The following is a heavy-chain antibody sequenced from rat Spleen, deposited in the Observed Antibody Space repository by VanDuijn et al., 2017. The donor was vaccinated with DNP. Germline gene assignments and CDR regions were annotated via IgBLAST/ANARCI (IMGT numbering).Heavy chain of an antibody. CDR1: GFTFSKEA. J-gene: IGHJ4*01. D-gene: IGHD1-2*01. V-gene: IGHV5-25*01. CDR3: TRDNYSSYMPYYYAMDA. CDR2: ISVGGGNT. Sequence: EVRLVESGGGLVQPGRSLKLSCAASGFTFSKEAMAWVRQAPTKGLEWVASISVGGGNTYYRDSVKGRFTISRDNAKSTLYLQMNSLRSEDTATYYCTRDNYSSYMPYYYAMDAWGQGTSVTVSS.